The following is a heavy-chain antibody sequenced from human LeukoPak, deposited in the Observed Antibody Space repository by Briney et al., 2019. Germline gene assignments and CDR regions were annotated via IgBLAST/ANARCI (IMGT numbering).Heavy chain of an antibody. V-gene: IGHV1-18*01. CDR2: ISAYNGNT. D-gene: IGHD3-3*01. J-gene: IGHJ4*02. CDR3: ARDWVRFLEWKQQTFDY. CDR1: GYTFTSYG. Sequence: PEASVKVSCKASGYTFTSYGISWVRQAPGQGLEWMGRISAYNGNTNYAQKLQGRVTMTTDTSTSTAYMELRSLRSDDTAVYYCARDWVRFLEWKQQTFDYWGQGTLVTVSS.